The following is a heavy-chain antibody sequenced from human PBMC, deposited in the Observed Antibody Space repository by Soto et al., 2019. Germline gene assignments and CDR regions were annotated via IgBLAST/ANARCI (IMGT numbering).Heavy chain of an antibody. J-gene: IGHJ6*02. Sequence: SMKVSCKASGFTFTSSAVQWVRQARGQSLERIGWIVVGSGNTNYAQKFQERVTITRDMSTSTAYMELSSLRSEDTAVYYCAARPSGGTATHYYYYGMDVWGQGTTVTVSS. D-gene: IGHD2-15*01. V-gene: IGHV1-58*01. CDR1: GFTFTSSA. CDR2: IVVGSGNT. CDR3: AARPSGGTATHYYYYGMDV.